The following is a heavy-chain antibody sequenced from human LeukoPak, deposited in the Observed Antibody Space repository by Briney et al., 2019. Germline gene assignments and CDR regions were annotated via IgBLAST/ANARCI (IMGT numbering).Heavy chain of an antibody. J-gene: IGHJ4*02. CDR1: VDSISSYY. V-gene: IGHV4-59*01. Sequence: SETLSLTCTVSVDSISSYYWSWIRQPSGRGVEWMGYINYSGNTNSNPSLKSRVTISADTSKNQFSLRLTSVTAADTAVYYCAREGRQDYVYFDCWDQGTLVTLS. CDR3: AREGRQDYVYFDC. CDR2: INYSGNT. D-gene: IGHD4-17*01.